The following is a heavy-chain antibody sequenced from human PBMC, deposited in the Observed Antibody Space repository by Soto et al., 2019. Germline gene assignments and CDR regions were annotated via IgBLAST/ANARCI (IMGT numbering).Heavy chain of an antibody. CDR1: GYTSTNLD. Sequence: QVQLVQSGAEVKKPGASVKVSWKASGYTSTNLDINWVRPAAGQGLEWLGWMNPNSDTGFAQKFQGRVTLTRDTSTSTVYMELRGLTSEETAVYFWARFQETRGFTSWGKGTPVFVSS. CDR2: MNPNSDT. D-gene: IGHD2-15*01. V-gene: IGHV1-8*01. CDR3: ARFQETRGFTS. J-gene: IGHJ5*02.